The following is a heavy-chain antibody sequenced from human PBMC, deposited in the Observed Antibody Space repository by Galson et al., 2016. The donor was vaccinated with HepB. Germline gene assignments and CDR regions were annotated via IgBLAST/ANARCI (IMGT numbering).Heavy chain of an antibody. CDR2: IYGGGST. V-gene: IGHV3-66*01. CDR1: GFTVSTNY. J-gene: IGHJ6*04. D-gene: IGHD3-16*01. CDR3: AKDRLERNYAHIYSYHGLDV. Sequence: SLRLSCAASGFTVSTNYMSWVRQAPGKGLEWVSVIYGGGSTTYADSVKGRFTVSGDNSKNTLHLQMNSLRTEDTAVYSCAKDRLERNYAHIYSYHGLDVSGKGATVTVSS.